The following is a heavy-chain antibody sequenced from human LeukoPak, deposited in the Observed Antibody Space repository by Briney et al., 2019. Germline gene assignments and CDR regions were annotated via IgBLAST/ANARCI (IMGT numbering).Heavy chain of an antibody. CDR1: GYTFTSYY. Sequence: ASVKVSCKASGYTFTSYYMHWLRQAPGQGLEWMGIINPSGGSTSYAQKFQGRVTMTRDTSTSTVYMELSSLRSEDTAVYYCARDAYCSSTSCYIRNFDYWGQGTLVTVSS. V-gene: IGHV1-46*03. CDR3: ARDAYCSSTSCYIRNFDY. D-gene: IGHD2-2*02. J-gene: IGHJ4*02. CDR2: INPSGGST.